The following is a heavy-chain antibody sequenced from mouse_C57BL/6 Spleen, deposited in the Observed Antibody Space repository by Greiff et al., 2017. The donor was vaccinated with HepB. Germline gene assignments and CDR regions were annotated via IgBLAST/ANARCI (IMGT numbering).Heavy chain of an antibody. V-gene: IGHV1-82*01. CDR1: GYAFSSSW. Sequence: VQLQQSGPELVKPGASVKISCKASGYAFSSSWMNWVKQRPGKGLEWIGRIYPGDGDTNYNGKFKGKATLTADKSSSTAYMQLSSLTSEDSAVYFCARGGNPHWYFDVWGTGTTVTVSS. CDR3: ARGGNPHWYFDV. J-gene: IGHJ1*03. CDR2: IYPGDGDT.